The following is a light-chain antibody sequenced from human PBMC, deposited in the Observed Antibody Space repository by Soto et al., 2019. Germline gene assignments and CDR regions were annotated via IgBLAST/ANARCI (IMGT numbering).Light chain of an antibody. CDR2: DAS. CDR1: QSVSSY. J-gene: IGKJ5*01. CDR3: QQRNTWPT. Sequence: EIVLTQSPATLSLSPGERATLSCRASQSVSSYLVWYQQKPGQAPRLLIYDASNRATGIPARFSGSESGTDFTLTISSLEPEDFAVYYCQQRNTWPTFGQGTRLEIK. V-gene: IGKV3-11*01.